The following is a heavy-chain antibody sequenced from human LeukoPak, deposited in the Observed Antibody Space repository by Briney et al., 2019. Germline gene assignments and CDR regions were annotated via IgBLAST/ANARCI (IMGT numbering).Heavy chain of an antibody. CDR3: AKEGYTSAYYFDY. D-gene: IGHD5-18*01. Sequence: PGGSLRLSCAASGFTFSSYGMHWVRQAPGKGLEWVAVISYDGSNKYYADSEKGRFTISRDNSKNTLYLQMNSLRAEDTAVYYCAKEGYTSAYYFDYWGQGTLVTVSS. CDR1: GFTFSSYG. V-gene: IGHV3-30*18. J-gene: IGHJ4*02. CDR2: ISYDGSNK.